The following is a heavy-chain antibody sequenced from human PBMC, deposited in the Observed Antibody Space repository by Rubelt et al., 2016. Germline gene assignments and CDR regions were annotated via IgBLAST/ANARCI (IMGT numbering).Heavy chain of an antibody. J-gene: IGHJ5*02. CDR1: GFTFSGYM. CDR2: IKADGSEK. V-gene: IGHV3-7*01. CDR3: ARDASFSNWFDP. Sequence: EVQLVESGGGLVQPGGSLRLSCVASGFTFSGYMMTWVRQTQGKGLEWLANIKADGSEKYYVDSVEGRFTISRDNAKNSLYLQMNSLRADDTGVYYCARDASFSNWFDPWGQGTLVTVSS.